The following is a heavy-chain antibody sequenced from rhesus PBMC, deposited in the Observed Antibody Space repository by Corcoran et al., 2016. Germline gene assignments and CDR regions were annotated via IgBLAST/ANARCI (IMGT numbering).Heavy chain of an antibody. V-gene: IGHV1S9*01. CDR3: TRAVTARFDY. CDR1: GYNFTSYY. D-gene: IGHD5-12*01. CDR2: INPSNGNP. J-gene: IGHJ4*01. Sequence: QVQLVQSGAEVKKPGASVKLSCKASGYNFTSYYINWVVQAPGQVLEWMGSINPSNGNPGYAQKFQGRVTMTRDTSTSTAYMELSSLRSDDTAVYYCTRAVTARFDYWGQGVLVTVSS.